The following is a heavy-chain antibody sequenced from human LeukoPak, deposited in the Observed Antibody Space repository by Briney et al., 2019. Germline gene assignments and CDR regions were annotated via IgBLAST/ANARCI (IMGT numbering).Heavy chain of an antibody. CDR1: GYTFTSYG. Sequence: ASVKVSCKASGYTFTSYGISWVRQAPGQGLEWMGWISAYNGNTNYAQKLQGRVTMTTDTFTSTAYMEPRSLRSDDTAVYYCARNGQQLYHDCWGQGTLVTVSS. CDR3: ARNGQQLYHDC. D-gene: IGHD6-13*01. J-gene: IGHJ4*02. CDR2: ISAYNGNT. V-gene: IGHV1-18*01.